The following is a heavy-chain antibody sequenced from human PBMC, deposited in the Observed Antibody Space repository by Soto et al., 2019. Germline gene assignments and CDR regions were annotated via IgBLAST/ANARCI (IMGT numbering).Heavy chain of an antibody. CDR1: GFTFSSYG. CDR2: IWYDGSNK. Sequence: GGSLRLSCAASGFTFSSYGMHWVRQAPGKGLEWVAVIWYDGSNKYYADSVKGRFTISRDNSKNTLYLQMNSLRAEDTAVYYCARDAEEVEWLLNWFDPWGQGTLVTVSS. J-gene: IGHJ5*02. V-gene: IGHV3-33*01. D-gene: IGHD3-3*01. CDR3: ARDAEEVEWLLNWFDP.